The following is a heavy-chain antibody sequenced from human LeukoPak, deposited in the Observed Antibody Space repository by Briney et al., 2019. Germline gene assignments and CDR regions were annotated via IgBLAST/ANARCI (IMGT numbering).Heavy chain of an antibody. CDR1: GYDFTTNY. D-gene: IGHD2-15*01. Sequence: ASVKVSCKASGYDFTTNYIHWVRQAPGQGLECMGTINPSVSSTTYGQRFRGRVTMTRDTSTATVSMDLGSLTSEDTAIYYCAKGYCTGASCYVLDSWGQGTLVTVSS. CDR3: AKGYCTGASCYVLDS. V-gene: IGHV1-46*01. J-gene: IGHJ4*02. CDR2: INPSVSST.